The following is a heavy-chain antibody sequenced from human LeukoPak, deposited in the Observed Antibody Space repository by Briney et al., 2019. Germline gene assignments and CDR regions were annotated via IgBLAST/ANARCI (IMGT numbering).Heavy chain of an antibody. Sequence: PSETLSLSCTVSGGSISGGCYYWSCIRQHPGKGLEWYGYIYGSGSTYYNPPLKSRVSISGDTSKHQFSLRMSSVTAADTAVYYCARASGGCSGGKCYYPFDYGGEGTLLTVSS. V-gene: IGHV4-31*03. CDR3: ARASGGCSGGKCYYPFDY. CDR1: GGSISGGCYY. D-gene: IGHD2-15*01. CDR2: IYGSGST. J-gene: IGHJ4*02.